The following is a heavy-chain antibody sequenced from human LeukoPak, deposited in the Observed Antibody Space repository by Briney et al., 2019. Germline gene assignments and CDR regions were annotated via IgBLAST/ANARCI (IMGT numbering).Heavy chain of an antibody. J-gene: IGHJ3*02. Sequence: GRSLRLSCAASGFTFSSYAMHWVRQAPGKGLEWVGVISSDGSNKNYADSLKGRFTISRDNSKNTLYMQMNSLRAEDTAVYYCARESDYGWGSYRYGNAFYSWGRGTMDTVSS. CDR3: ARESDYGWGSYRYGNAFYS. V-gene: IGHV3-30*04. CDR1: GFTFSSYA. CDR2: ISSDGSNK. D-gene: IGHD3-16*02.